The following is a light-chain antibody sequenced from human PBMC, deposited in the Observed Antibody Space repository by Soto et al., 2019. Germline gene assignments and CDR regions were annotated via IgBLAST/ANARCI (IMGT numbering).Light chain of an antibody. CDR3: QQRSTWPPIT. V-gene: IGKV3-11*01. CDR1: QSVSSH. CDR2: DAS. J-gene: IGKJ5*01. Sequence: EIVLTQSPSTLSFSPWERATLSFSASQSVSSHLVWYQQKPGQAPRLFIYDASNRATGIPARFSGSGSGTDFTLTISSLEPEDFAVYYCQQRSTWPPITFGQGTRLEIK.